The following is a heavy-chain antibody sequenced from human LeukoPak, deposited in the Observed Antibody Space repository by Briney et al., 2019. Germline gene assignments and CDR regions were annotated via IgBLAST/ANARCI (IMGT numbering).Heavy chain of an antibody. Sequence: EASVKVSCKASGYSFTGYYIHWVRQAPGQGLEWMGWVNSNIGDTYYAQKFRGRLAITRDKSITTVHMELSSLRSNDTAVYYCAIDVLGYDSSASDWGQGTLVTVSS. CDR3: AIDVLGYDSSASD. CDR2: VNSNIGDT. D-gene: IGHD3-22*01. CDR1: GYSFTGYY. V-gene: IGHV1-2*02. J-gene: IGHJ4*02.